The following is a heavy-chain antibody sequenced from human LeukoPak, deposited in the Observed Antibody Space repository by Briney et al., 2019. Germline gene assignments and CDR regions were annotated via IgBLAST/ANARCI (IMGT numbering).Heavy chain of an antibody. D-gene: IGHD1-7*01. CDR3: ARDDNWNYGSFDY. CDR1: GGSISSYY. V-gene: IGHV4-4*07. CDR2: IYTSGST. Sequence: SSETLSLTCTVSGGSISSYYWSWIRQPAGKGLEWIGHIYTSGSTNYNPSLKSRVTMSVDTSKNQFPLKLNSVTAADTAVYYCARDDNWNYGSFDYWGQGTLVTVSS. J-gene: IGHJ4*02.